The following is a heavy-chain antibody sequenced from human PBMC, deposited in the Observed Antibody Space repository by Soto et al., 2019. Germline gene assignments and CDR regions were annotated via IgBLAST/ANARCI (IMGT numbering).Heavy chain of an antibody. Sequence: QVQLVQSGGEVKKPGASVKVSCKTSGYSFTTYGISWVRQAPGQGLEWMGWISAYNDNTNYAQKLQDRVTMTTDTATSTAYIEMRSLRSDDTAVYYCAREGPALYYYYGLDVWGQGSTVTVSS. V-gene: IGHV1-18*01. CDR2: ISAYNDNT. CDR1: GYSFTTYG. J-gene: IGHJ6*02. CDR3: AREGPALYYYYGLDV.